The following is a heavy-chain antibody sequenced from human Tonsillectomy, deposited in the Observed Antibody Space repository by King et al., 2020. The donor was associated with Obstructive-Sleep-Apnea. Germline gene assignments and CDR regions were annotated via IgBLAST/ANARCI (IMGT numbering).Heavy chain of an antibody. D-gene: IGHD1-26*01. CDR2: IVYDGNNQ. CDR1: GFTFSTYS. V-gene: IGHV3-30-3*01. Sequence: VQLVESGGGVVQPGRSLRLSCAASGFTFSTYSMHWVRQAPGKGLEWVAVIVYDGNNQYYADSVKGRFTISRDNSKNTLFLQMNSLRSVDTAVYYCAREDRVGATYFLDYWGQGTLVTVSS. J-gene: IGHJ4*02. CDR3: AREDRVGATYFLDY.